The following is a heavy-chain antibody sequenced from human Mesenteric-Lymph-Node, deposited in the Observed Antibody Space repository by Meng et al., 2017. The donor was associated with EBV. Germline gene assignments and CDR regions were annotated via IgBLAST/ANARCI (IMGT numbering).Heavy chain of an antibody. CDR1: GFSLSTSGVG. J-gene: IGHJ5*02. D-gene: IGHD1-26*01. CDR3: AHTRERGATGSFDP. V-gene: IGHV2-5*02. Sequence: QINLKESGPTLVKPTQTLTLTCTFSGFSLSTSGVGVGWIRQPPGKALEWLALIYWDDDKRYSPSLKSRLTITKDTSKNQVVLTMTNMDPVGTATYYCAHTRERGATGSFDPWGQGTLVTVSS. CDR2: IYWDDDK.